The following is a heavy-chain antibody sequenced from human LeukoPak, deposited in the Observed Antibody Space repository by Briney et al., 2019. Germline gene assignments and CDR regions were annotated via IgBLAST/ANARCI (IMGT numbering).Heavy chain of an antibody. Sequence: GGSLRLSCAASGFTFNSYNMNWVRQAPGKGLEWVSGISGSGGSTYYADSVKGRFTIFRDNSKNTLYLQMNSLRAEDTAVYHCANGWSPDYWGRGTLVTVSS. CDR3: ANGWSPDY. D-gene: IGHD2-15*01. CDR1: GFTFNSYN. V-gene: IGHV3-23*01. J-gene: IGHJ4*02. CDR2: ISGSGGST.